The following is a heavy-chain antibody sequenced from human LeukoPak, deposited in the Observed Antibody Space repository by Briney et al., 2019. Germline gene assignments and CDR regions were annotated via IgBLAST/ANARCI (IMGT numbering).Heavy chain of an antibody. V-gene: IGHV4-34*01. CDR2: INHSGST. Sequence: ERSETLSLTCTVSGGSISSYYWSWSRQPPGKGLEWIGEINHSGSTNYNPSLKSRVTISVDTSKNQFSLKLSSVTAADTAVYYCARRRKGYCSSTSCYGHYYYYYMDVWGKGTTVTISS. CDR3: ARRRKGYCSSTSCYGHYYYYYMDV. J-gene: IGHJ6*03. D-gene: IGHD2-2*01. CDR1: GGSISSYY.